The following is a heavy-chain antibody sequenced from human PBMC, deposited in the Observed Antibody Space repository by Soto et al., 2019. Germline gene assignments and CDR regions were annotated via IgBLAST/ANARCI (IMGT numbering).Heavy chain of an antibody. CDR2: MSSDGSNK. J-gene: IGHJ6*02. CDR3: ARDLSYYYGMDV. V-gene: IGHV3-30-3*01. CDR1: GFTFSGYA. Sequence: GGSLRLSCVASGFTFSGYAMHWVRQAPGKGLEWVALMSSDGSNKYYADSVKGRFTISRDNSKNTLYLQINSLRAEDTAVYSCARDLSYYYGMDVWDQGTTVTVSS.